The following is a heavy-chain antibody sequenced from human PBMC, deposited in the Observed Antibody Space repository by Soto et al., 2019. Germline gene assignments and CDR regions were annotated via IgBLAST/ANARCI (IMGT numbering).Heavy chain of an antibody. CDR2: IYPGDSDT. CDR1: GYSFTSYW. CDR3: ARKKGGLWFGESDYYGMDV. V-gene: IGHV5-51*01. D-gene: IGHD3-10*01. Sequence: GESLKISCXGSGYSFTSYWIGWVRQMPGKGLEWMGIIYPGDSDTRYSPSFQGQVTISADKSISTAYLQWSSLKASDTAMYYCARKKGGLWFGESDYYGMDVWGQGTTVTVSS. J-gene: IGHJ6*02.